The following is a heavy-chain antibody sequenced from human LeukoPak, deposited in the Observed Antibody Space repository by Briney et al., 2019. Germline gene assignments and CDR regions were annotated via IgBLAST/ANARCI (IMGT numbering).Heavy chain of an antibody. CDR3: ARDRSRKYYYYGMDV. CDR1: GFSVSSNY. CDR2: IYSDGST. D-gene: IGHD6-13*01. V-gene: IGHV3-66*01. Sequence: GGSLRLSCAASGFSVSSNYMSWVRQAPGKGLEWVSVIYSDGSTYYADSVKGRLTISRDNSKNTLYLQMNSLRAEDTAVYYCARDRSRKYYYYGMDVWGQGTTVTVSS. J-gene: IGHJ6*02.